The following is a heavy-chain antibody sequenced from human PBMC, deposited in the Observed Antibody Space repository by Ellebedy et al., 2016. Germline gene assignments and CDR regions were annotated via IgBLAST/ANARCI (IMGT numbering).Heavy chain of an antibody. J-gene: IGHJ4*02. Sequence: SETLSLXCTVSGGSISSSSYYWSWIRQPAGKGLEWIGRVYSSGSTNYNPSLKSRVTMSVDTSKNQFSLNLSSVTAADTAVYYCARGNYVDYWGQGTLVTVAS. CDR2: VYSSGST. CDR3: ARGNYVDY. V-gene: IGHV4-61*02. CDR1: GGSISSSSYY.